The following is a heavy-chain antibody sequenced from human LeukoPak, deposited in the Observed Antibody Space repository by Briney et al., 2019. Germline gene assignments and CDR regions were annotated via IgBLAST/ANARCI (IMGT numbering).Heavy chain of an antibody. V-gene: IGHV3-30*02. D-gene: IGHD6-13*01. J-gene: IGHJ4*02. CDR1: GFTFSSYG. CDR2: IRNDGSNK. CDR3: ARVIGSSSWYGGNDY. Sequence: TGGSLRLSCAASGFTFSSYGMHWVRQAPGKGLEWVAFIRNDGSNKYYADSVKGRFTISRDNAKNSLYLQMNSLRAEDTALYYCARVIGSSSWYGGNDYWGQGTLVTVSS.